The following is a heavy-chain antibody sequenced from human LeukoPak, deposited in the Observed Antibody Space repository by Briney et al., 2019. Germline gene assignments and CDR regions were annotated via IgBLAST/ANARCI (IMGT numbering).Heavy chain of an antibody. CDR1: GFTFSSYS. CDR2: ISSSSSYI. CDR3: AKELSGWYSIIDY. D-gene: IGHD6-19*01. Sequence: GGSLRLSCAASGFTFSSYSMNWVRQAPGKGLEWVSSISSSSSYIYYADSVKGRFTISRDNAKNSLYLQMNSLRAEDTAVYYCAKELSGWYSIIDYWGQGTLVTVSS. J-gene: IGHJ4*02. V-gene: IGHV3-21*01.